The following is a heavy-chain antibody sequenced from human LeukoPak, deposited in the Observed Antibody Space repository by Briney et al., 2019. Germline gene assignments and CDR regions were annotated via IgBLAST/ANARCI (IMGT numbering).Heavy chain of an antibody. CDR1: GFTFSSYA. D-gene: IGHD4-17*01. Sequence: GGSLRLSCAASGFTFSSYAMSWVRQAPGKGLEWVSIISDSGNNIYSADAVKDRFAISRDNSRSMFYLQMNSLRVEDTAIYYCAKATTTVTREGPHKWGQGTLVTVSS. V-gene: IGHV3-23*01. CDR3: AKATTTVTREGPHK. J-gene: IGHJ4*02. CDR2: ISDSGNNI.